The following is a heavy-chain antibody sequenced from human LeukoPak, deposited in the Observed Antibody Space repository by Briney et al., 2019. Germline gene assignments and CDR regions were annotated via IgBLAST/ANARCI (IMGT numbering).Heavy chain of an antibody. Sequence: SVKVSCKASGGTFSSYAISWVRQAPGQGLEWMGGIIPIFGTANYAQKFQGRVTITADESTSTVYMELSSLRSEDTAVYYCARDNVPQKYSSSYYFDYWGQGTLVTVSS. CDR1: GGTFSSYA. CDR2: IIPIFGTA. CDR3: ARDNVPQKYSSSYYFDY. D-gene: IGHD6-6*01. J-gene: IGHJ4*02. V-gene: IGHV1-69*13.